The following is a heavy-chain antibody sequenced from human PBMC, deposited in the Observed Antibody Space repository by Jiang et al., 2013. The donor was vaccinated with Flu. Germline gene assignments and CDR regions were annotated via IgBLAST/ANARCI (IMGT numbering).Heavy chain of an antibody. CDR1: GYTFTGYY. Sequence: SGAEVKKPGASVKVSCKASGYTFTGYYMHWVRQAPGQGLEWMGWINPNSGGTNYAQKFQGWVTMTRDTSISTAYMELSRLRSDDTAVYYCARDIIPAVAGTTDYYYYGMDVWGPRDHGHRLL. D-gene: IGHD6-19*01. V-gene: IGHV1-2*04. CDR3: ARDIIPAVAGTTDYYYYGMDV. J-gene: IGHJ6*01. CDR2: INPNSGGT.